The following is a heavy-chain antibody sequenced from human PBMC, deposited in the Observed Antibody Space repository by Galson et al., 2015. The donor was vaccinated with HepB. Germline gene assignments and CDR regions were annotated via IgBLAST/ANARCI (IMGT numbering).Heavy chain of an antibody. Sequence: SETLSLTCAVYGGSFSGYYWSWIRQPPGKGLEWIGEINHSGSTNYNPSLKSRVTISVDTSKNQFSLKLSSVTAADTAVYYCASPLNRRRFLEWLFQWDVWGQGTTVTVSS. CDR3: ASPLNRRRFLEWLFQWDV. CDR2: INHSGST. V-gene: IGHV4-34*01. J-gene: IGHJ6*02. CDR1: GGSFSGYY. D-gene: IGHD3-3*01.